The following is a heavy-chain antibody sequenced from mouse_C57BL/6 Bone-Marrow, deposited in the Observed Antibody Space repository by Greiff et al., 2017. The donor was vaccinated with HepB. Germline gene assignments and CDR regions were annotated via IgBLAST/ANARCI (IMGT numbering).Heavy chain of an antibody. CDR2: IWSGGST. CDR1: GFSVTSYG. Sequence: QLHHSLPGLVQPSQIQDITCTVSGFSVTSYGVHWVRQSPGKGLEWLGVIWSGGSTDYNAAFISRLSISKDNSKSQVFFKMNSLQADDTAIYYCARITTVVALGYWGQGTTLTVSS. J-gene: IGHJ2*01. CDR3: ARITTVVALGY. V-gene: IGHV2-2*01. D-gene: IGHD1-1*01.